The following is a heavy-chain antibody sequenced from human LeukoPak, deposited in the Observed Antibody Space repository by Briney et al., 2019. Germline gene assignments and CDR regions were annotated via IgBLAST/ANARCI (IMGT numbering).Heavy chain of an antibody. CDR3: ARDYYDSSGQTDAFDI. Sequence: GGSLRLSCAASGFTFSSYSMNWVRQAPGKGLEGVSSISSSSSYIYYADSVKGRFTISRDNAKNSLYLQMNSLRAEDTAVYYCARDYYDSSGQTDAFDIWGQGTIVTVSS. D-gene: IGHD3-22*01. V-gene: IGHV3-21*01. CDR2: ISSSSSYI. J-gene: IGHJ3*02. CDR1: GFTFSSYS.